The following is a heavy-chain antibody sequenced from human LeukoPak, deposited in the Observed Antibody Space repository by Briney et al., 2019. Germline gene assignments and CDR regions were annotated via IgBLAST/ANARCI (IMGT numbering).Heavy chain of an antibody. CDR1: GYTFTGYY. Sequence: GASVKVSCKASGYTFTGYYMHWVRQAPGQGLEWMGWINPNSGGTNYAQKFQGRVTMTRDTSISTAYMELSRLRSDDTAVYYCARAGLEIDFWSGYFRDYYQDYWGQGTLVTVSS. J-gene: IGHJ4*02. V-gene: IGHV1-2*02. CDR2: INPNSGGT. CDR3: ARAGLEIDFWSGYFRDYYQDY. D-gene: IGHD3-3*01.